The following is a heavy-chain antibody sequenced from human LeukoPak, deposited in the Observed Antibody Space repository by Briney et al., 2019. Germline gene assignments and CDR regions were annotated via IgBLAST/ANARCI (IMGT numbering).Heavy chain of an antibody. CDR2: ISGSGRST. CDR1: GFTFSSYA. CDR3: AKEAVGRYCSGGSCYRYFDY. D-gene: IGHD2-15*01. V-gene: IGHV3-23*01. Sequence: GGSLRLSCAASGFTFSSYAMSWVRQAPGKGLEWVSAISGSGRSTYYADSVKGRFTISRDNSTNTLYLQMNSLRAKNTAVYYCAKEAVGRYCSGGSCYRYFDYWGQGTLVTVSS. J-gene: IGHJ4*02.